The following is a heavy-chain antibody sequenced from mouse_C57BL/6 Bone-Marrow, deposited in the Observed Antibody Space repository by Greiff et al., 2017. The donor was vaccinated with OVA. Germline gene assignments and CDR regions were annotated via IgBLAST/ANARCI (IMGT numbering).Heavy chain of an antibody. CDR3: TLYGSSHWYFDV. Sequence: VQLQQSGAELVRPGASVKLSCTASGFNIQDDYMHWVKQRPEQGLEWIGWIDPENGDTEYASKFQGKATITADTSSNTAYLQLSSLTSEDTAVYYCTLYGSSHWYFDVWGTGTTVTVSS. CDR1: GFNIQDDY. CDR2: IDPENGDT. V-gene: IGHV14-4*01. D-gene: IGHD1-1*01. J-gene: IGHJ1*03.